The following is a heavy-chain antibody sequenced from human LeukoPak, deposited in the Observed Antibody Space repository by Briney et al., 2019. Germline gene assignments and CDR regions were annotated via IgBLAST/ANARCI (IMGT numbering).Heavy chain of an antibody. CDR1: GGSLSSSSYY. CDR3: ARGPPIFEDCSSTSCYCEAFDY. CDR2: IYYSGST. Sequence: SETLSLTCTVSGGSLSSSSYYWGWIRQPPGKGLEWIGRIYYSGSTYYNPSLKSRVTISVDTSKNQFSLKLSSVTAADTAVYYCARGPPIFEDCSSTSCYCEAFDYWGQGTLVTVSS. V-gene: IGHV4-39*07. J-gene: IGHJ4*02. D-gene: IGHD2-2*01.